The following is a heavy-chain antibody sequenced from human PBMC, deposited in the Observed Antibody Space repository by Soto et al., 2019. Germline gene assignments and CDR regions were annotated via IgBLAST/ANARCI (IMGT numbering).Heavy chain of an antibody. D-gene: IGHD2-2*01. CDR3: ARDLQYQLQHAGFDY. CDR2: ISYDGSNK. Sequence: QVQLVESGGGVVQPGRSLRLSCAASGFTFSSYAMHWVRQAPGKGLEWVAVISYDGSNKYYADSVKGRFTISRDNSKNTLYLQMNSLRAEDTAVYYCARDLQYQLQHAGFDYWGQGTLVTVSS. J-gene: IGHJ4*02. CDR1: GFTFSSYA. V-gene: IGHV3-30-3*01.